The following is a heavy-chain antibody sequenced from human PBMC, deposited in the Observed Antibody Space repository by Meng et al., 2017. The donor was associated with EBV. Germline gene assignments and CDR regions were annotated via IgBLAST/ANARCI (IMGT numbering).Heavy chain of an antibody. J-gene: IGHJ4*02. CDR3: VRELVGGTFDY. CDR2: IIPAGGNT. D-gene: IGHD1/OR15-1a*01. CDR1: GYTFTSYY. Sequence: VQSGERVKKPGASVTVSCEASGYTFTSYYLHWVRQAPGQGLEWMGIIIPAGGNTNYAQKFRGRFTMTRNTSTSTVYMDLSILTSEDTAVYYCVRELVGGTFDYWGQGTLVTVSS. V-gene: IGHV1-46*01.